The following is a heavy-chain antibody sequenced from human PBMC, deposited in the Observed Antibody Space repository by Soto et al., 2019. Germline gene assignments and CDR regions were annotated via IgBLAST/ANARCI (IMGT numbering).Heavy chain of an antibody. CDR3: AREDLYSSSWYLQNWFDP. V-gene: IGHV3-11*01. Sequence: GSLRLSCAASGFTFSDYYMSWIRQAPGKGLEWVSYISSSGSTIYYADSVKGRFTISRDNAKNSLYLQMNSLRAEDTAVYYCAREDLYSSSWYLQNWFDPWGQGTLVTVSS. CDR1: GFTFSDYY. CDR2: ISSSGSTI. D-gene: IGHD6-13*01. J-gene: IGHJ5*02.